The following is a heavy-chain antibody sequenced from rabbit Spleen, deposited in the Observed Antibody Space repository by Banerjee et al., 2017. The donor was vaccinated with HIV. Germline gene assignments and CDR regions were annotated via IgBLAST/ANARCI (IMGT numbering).Heavy chain of an antibody. CDR3: ARKDFANSPAYIYYAMDL. D-gene: IGHD7-1*01. Sequence: QSLEESGGGLVQPEGSLTLTCKASGFDFSSNAMCWVRQAPGKGLEWIGCIYAGSSGSTYYASWAKGRFTISKTSSTTVTLQLTSLTAADTATYFCARKDFANSPAYIYYAMDLWGPGTLVTVS. CDR1: GFDFSSNA. V-gene: IGHV1S40*01. J-gene: IGHJ6*01. CDR2: IYAGSSGST.